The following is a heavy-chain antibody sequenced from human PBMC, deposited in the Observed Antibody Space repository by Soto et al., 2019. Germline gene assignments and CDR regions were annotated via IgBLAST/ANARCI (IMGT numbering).Heavy chain of an antibody. CDR1: GYTFTGYY. J-gene: IGHJ6*02. CDR3: ARTKGIAVAGRNYYYYGMDV. Sequence: ASVKVSCKASGYTFTGYYMHWVRQAPGQGLEWMGWIYPNSGGTNYAQKFQGWVTMTRDTSISTAYMELSRLRSDDTAVYYCARTKGIAVAGRNYYYYGMDVWGQGTTVTVSS. D-gene: IGHD6-19*01. V-gene: IGHV1-2*04. CDR2: IYPNSGGT.